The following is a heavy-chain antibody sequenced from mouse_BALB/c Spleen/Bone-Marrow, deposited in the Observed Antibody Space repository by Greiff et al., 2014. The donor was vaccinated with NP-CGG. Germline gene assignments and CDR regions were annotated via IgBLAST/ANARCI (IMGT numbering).Heavy chain of an antibody. V-gene: IGHV4-1*02. D-gene: IGHD2-1*01. CDR1: GFDFSRHW. CDR3: ARGNYYGNLDY. J-gene: IGHJ2*01. Sequence: EVQLQQSGGGLVQPGGSLELSCAASGFDFSRHWMSWVRQAPGKGLQWIGEINPDSRTINYAPSLKAKFIISRDNAKNTLYLQMSKVRSDDTALYYCARGNYYGNLDYWGQGTTLTVSS. CDR2: INPDSRTI.